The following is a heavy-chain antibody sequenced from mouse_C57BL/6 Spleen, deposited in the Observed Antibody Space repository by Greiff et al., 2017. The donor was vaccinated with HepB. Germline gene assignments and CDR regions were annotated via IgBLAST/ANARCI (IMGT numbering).Heavy chain of an antibody. D-gene: IGHD2-3*01. J-gene: IGHJ1*03. CDR1: GYTFTDYN. Sequence: VQLKESGPELVKPGASVKMSCKASGYTFTDYNMHWVKQSHGKSLEWIGYINPNNGGTSYNQKFKGKATLTVNKSSSTAYMELRSLTSEDSAVYYCAGDGYYWYFDVWGTGTTVTVSS. CDR3: AGDGYYWYFDV. CDR2: INPNNGGT. V-gene: IGHV1-22*01.